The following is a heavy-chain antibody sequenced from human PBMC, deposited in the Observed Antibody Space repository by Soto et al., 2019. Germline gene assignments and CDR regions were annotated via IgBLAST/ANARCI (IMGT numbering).Heavy chain of an antibody. J-gene: IGHJ4*02. D-gene: IGHD3-22*01. CDR2: VDPSDSQT. Sequence: PGESLKISCKGSGYSFAGYWITWVRQKPGKGLEWMGRVDPSDSQTYYSPSFRGHVTISATKSITTVFLQWSSLRASDTAMYYCARQIYDSDTGPNFQYYFDSWGQGTPVTVSS. CDR3: ARQIYDSDTGPNFQYYFDS. CDR1: GYSFAGYW. V-gene: IGHV5-10-1*01.